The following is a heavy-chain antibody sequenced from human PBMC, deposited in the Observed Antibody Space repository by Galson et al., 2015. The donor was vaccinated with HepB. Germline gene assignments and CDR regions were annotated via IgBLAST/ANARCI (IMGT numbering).Heavy chain of an antibody. CDR2: IRSKACDYPT. Sequence: SLRLSCAASGFTFSGSAIHGVRQASVKGPVWVVRIRSKACDYPTAYAASLKGRFTISRDDSKNTAYLHMNSLKTEDTAVYYCLRLGDLSGYSSSWGQGTLVTVSS. J-gene: IGHJ4*02. V-gene: IGHV3-73*01. CDR3: LRLGDLSGYSSS. D-gene: IGHD6-13*01. CDR1: GFTFSGSA.